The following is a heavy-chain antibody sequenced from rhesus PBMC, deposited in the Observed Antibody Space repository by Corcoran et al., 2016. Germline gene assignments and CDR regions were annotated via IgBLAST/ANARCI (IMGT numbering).Heavy chain of an antibody. V-gene: IGHV4-127*01. D-gene: IGHD3-28*01. CDR1: GYSISSGYG. CDR2: IGGSSGST. Sequence: QVQLQESGPGLVKPSETLSLTCAVSGYSISSGYGWSWIRQPPGKGLEWLGYIGGSSGSTNYNPSLKSRVTISKDPSKNQFSLKLSSVTAAGTAVYYCARGGGAGYYDSGYFDYWGQGVLVTVSS. J-gene: IGHJ4*01. CDR3: ARGGGAGYYDSGYFDY.